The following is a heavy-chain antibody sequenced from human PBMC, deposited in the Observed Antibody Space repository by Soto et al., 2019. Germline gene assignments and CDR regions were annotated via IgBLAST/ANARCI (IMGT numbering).Heavy chain of an antibody. V-gene: IGHV3-11*01. CDR3: ERDMYTNYVNYFGL. CDR2: ITSSGGNA. Sequence: GGSLRLSCAASGFSFKDYYMTWMRQAPEKGLEWISTITSSGGNAYYAASVKGRVTISRDNAHNSLYLQMSGLRAEDTALYYCERDMYTNYVNYFGLWGQGTLVTVSS. D-gene: IGHD3-16*01. CDR1: GFSFKDYY. J-gene: IGHJ5*02.